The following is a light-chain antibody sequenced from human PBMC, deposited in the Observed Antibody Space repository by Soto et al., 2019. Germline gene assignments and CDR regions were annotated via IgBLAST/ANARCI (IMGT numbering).Light chain of an antibody. V-gene: IGKV3-11*01. Sequence: EIVLTQSPGTLSLSPGERATLSCRASQSLSSSYLAWYQQKPGQAPRLLIYDASIRATGIPARFGGSGSGTDFTLTISSLEPEDFAVYYCQQRSNWPQAFGGGTKVEIK. CDR1: QSLSSSY. CDR2: DAS. CDR3: QQRSNWPQA. J-gene: IGKJ4*01.